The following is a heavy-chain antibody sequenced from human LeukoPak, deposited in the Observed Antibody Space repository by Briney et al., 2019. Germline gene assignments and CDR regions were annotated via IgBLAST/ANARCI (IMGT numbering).Heavy chain of an antibody. CDR1: GGSFSGYN. Sequence: SETLSLTCALYGGSFSGYNWSWIRQPPGKGLEWIGEINHSGSTNYNPSLKSRVTISVDTSKNQFSLKLSSVTAADTAVYYCARGKSYGLNYWGQGTLVTVSS. D-gene: IGHD5-18*01. V-gene: IGHV4-34*01. J-gene: IGHJ4*02. CDR3: ARGKSYGLNY. CDR2: INHSGST.